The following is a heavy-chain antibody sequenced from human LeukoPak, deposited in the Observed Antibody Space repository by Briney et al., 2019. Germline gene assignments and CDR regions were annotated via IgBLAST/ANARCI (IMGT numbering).Heavy chain of an antibody. Sequence: GASVKVSCKVSGYTLTELSMHWVRQAPGKGLEWMGGFDPQDGETIYAQKFQGRVTMTEDTSTDTAYMELSSLRSEDTAVYYCATGLSGSYYVFDYWGQGTLVTVSS. CDR3: ATGLSGSYYVFDY. D-gene: IGHD1-26*01. V-gene: IGHV1-24*01. CDR2: FDPQDGET. CDR1: GYTLTELS. J-gene: IGHJ4*02.